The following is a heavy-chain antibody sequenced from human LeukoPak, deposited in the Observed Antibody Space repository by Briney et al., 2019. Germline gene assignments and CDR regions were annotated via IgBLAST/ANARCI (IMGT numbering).Heavy chain of an antibody. J-gene: IGHJ4*02. Sequence: PSGTLSLTCAVSGGSISSSNWWSWVRQPPGKGLEWIGEIYHSGSTNYNPSLKSRVTISVDKSKNQFSLKLSSVTAADTAVYYCARVGPLAVAGQFFDYWGQGTLVTVSS. V-gene: IGHV4-4*02. D-gene: IGHD6-19*01. CDR2: IYHSGST. CDR3: ARVGPLAVAGQFFDY. CDR1: GGSISSSNW.